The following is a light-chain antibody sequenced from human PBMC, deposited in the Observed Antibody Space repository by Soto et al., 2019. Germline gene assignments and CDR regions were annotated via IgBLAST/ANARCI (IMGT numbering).Light chain of an antibody. Sequence: EIVLTQSPGTLSLSPGERATLSCRASQSVSSSYLAWYQQKPGQAPRLLIYGASSRATGIPDRFSGSGSGTDFPLTISRLEPEDFAVYYCQQYGSSPLFTFCPGTKVDIK. CDR3: QQYGSSPLFT. CDR1: QSVSSSY. CDR2: GAS. J-gene: IGKJ3*01. V-gene: IGKV3-20*01.